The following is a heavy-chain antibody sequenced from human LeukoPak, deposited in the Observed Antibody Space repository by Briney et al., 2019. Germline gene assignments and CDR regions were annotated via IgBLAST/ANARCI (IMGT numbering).Heavy chain of an antibody. Sequence: SETLSLTCTVSGGSISSGDYYWSWIRQPPGKGLEWIGYIYYSGSTYYNPSLKSRVTISVDTSKNQFSLKLSSVTAADTAMYYCARVASSSSDDAFDIWGQGTMVTVSS. CDR3: ARVASSSSDDAFDI. D-gene: IGHD6-6*01. CDR2: IYYSGST. V-gene: IGHV4-30-4*08. CDR1: GGSISSGDYY. J-gene: IGHJ3*02.